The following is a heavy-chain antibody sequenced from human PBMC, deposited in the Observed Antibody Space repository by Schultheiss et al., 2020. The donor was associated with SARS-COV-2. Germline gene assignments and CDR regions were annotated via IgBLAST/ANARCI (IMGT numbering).Heavy chain of an antibody. CDR2: INHSGST. CDR1: GGSISSYY. Sequence: SETLSLTCTVSGGSISSYYWSWIRQPPGKGLEWIGEINHSGSTNYNPSLKSRVTISVDTSKNQFSLKLTSVTAADTAVYYCARGRFTSSWYTPPRVWFDPWGQGTLVTVSS. CDR3: ARGRFTSSWYTPPRVWFDP. J-gene: IGHJ5*02. V-gene: IGHV4-34*01. D-gene: IGHD6-13*01.